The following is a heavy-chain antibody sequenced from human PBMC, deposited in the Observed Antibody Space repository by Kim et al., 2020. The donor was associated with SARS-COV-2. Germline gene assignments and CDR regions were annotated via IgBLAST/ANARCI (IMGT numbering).Heavy chain of an antibody. CDR1: GFTFDDYA. Sequence: GGSLRLSCAASGFTFDDYAMHWVRQAPGKGLEWVSGISWNSGSIGYADSVKGRFTISRDNAKNSLYLQMNSLRAEDTALYYCAKDMGPYYYDSSGTFDYWGQGTLVTVSS. V-gene: IGHV3-9*01. D-gene: IGHD3-22*01. J-gene: IGHJ4*02. CDR2: ISWNSGSI. CDR3: AKDMGPYYYDSSGTFDY.